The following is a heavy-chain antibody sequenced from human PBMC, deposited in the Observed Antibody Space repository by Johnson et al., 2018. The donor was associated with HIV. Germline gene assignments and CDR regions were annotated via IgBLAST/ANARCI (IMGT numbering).Heavy chain of an antibody. V-gene: IGHV3-30*02. CDR3: ARTSLEWLLFAFDI. D-gene: IGHD3-3*01. Sequence: QVQLVESGGGVVQPGGSLRLSCAASGFTFSSYGMHWVRQAPGKGLEWVAFIRYDGSNKYAADSVKGRSTISRDNSKNTLYLQMHSLTPEDTAVYYCARTSLEWLLFAFDIWGQGTMVTVS. J-gene: IGHJ3*02. CDR1: GFTFSSYG. CDR2: IRYDGSNK.